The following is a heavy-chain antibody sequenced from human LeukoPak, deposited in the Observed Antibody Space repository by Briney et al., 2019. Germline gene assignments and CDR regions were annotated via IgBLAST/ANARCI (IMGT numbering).Heavy chain of an antibody. CDR3: ARETIFFWFDP. J-gene: IGHJ5*02. V-gene: IGHV3-30-3*01. D-gene: IGHD3-3*01. CDR1: GFTFSSYA. CDR2: ISYDGSNK. Sequence: GGSLRLSCAASGFTFSSYAMHWVRQAPGKGLEWVAVISYDGSNKYYADSVKGRFTISRDNSKNTLYLQMNSLRAEDTAVYYCARETIFFWFDPWGQGTLVTVSS.